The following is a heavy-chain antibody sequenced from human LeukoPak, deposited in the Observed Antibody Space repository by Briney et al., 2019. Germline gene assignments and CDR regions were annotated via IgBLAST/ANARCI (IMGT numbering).Heavy chain of an antibody. CDR3: ARDGTSTDDY. CDR1: GYAFSNFG. V-gene: IGHV1-18*01. Sequence: ASVKVSCKTSGYAFSNFGISWVRQAPGQGLEWMGWISGNNDNPNYGQKFQGRFTVTTDSSTSTAYMELRNLRSDDTAVYYCARDGTSTDDYWGQGTLVTVSS. CDR2: ISGNNDNP. D-gene: IGHD2-2*01. J-gene: IGHJ4*02.